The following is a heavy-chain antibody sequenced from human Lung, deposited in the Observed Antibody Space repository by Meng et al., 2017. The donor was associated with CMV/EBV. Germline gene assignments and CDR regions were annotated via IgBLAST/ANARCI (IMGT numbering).Heavy chain of an antibody. CDR3: ARSHSSGWPFDY. J-gene: IGHJ4*02. D-gene: IGHD6-19*01. Sequence: SETLSLXXTVSGGSISSSSYYWGWIRQPPGKGLEWIGSIYYSGSTYYNPSLKSRVTISVDTSKNQFSLKLSSVTAADTAVYYCARSHSSGWPFDYWGQGPLVTVSS. CDR1: GGSISSSSYY. CDR2: IYYSGST. V-gene: IGHV4-39*07.